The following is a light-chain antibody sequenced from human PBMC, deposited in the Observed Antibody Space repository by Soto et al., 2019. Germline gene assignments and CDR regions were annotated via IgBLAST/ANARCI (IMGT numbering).Light chain of an antibody. CDR2: EVS. CDR1: SSDVGGYNY. Sequence: QSVLTQPPSASVSPGQSVTISCTGTSSDVGGYNYVSWYQQHPGKAPKLMIYEVSKRPSGVPDLFSGSKSGNTASLTVSGLQAEDEADYYCISYAGSNNLVFGGGTQLTVL. CDR3: ISYAGSNNLV. J-gene: IGLJ2*01. V-gene: IGLV2-8*01.